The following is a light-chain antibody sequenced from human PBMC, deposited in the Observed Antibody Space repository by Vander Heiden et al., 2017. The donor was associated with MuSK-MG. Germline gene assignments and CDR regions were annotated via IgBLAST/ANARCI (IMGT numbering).Light chain of an antibody. Sequence: QSVPPQPPSLSGAPGQTVTIPCTGTSSNIGAGYDVHWYQQLPGQAPKLLIYGNSNRPSGVPDRFSGSKSGTSASLAITGLQAEDEAEYYCQSYDSSISGVVFGGGTKLTVL. CDR3: QSYDSSISGVV. J-gene: IGLJ3*02. V-gene: IGLV1-40*01. CDR1: SSNIGAGYD. CDR2: GNS.